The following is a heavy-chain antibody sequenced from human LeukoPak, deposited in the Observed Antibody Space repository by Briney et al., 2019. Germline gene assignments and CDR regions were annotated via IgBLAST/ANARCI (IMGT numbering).Heavy chain of an antibody. CDR2: INPNSGGT. CDR1: GYTFTGYY. J-gene: IGHJ6*02. V-gene: IGHV1-2*06. Sequence: ASVKVSCKASGYTFTGYYMHWVRQAPGQGLEWMGRINPNSGGTNYAQKFQGRVTMTRDTSISTAYMELSRLRSDDTAVYYCARYGSGSYSGYYYYGMDVWGQGTTVTVSS. D-gene: IGHD3-10*01. CDR3: ARYGSGSYSGYYYYGMDV.